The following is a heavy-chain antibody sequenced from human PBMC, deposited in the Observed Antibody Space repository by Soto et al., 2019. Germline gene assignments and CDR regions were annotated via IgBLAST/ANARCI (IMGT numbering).Heavy chain of an antibody. J-gene: IGHJ6*02. CDR1: GGSISSSSYY. D-gene: IGHD6-6*01. V-gene: IGHV4-39*01. CDR3: ASPVRYSSSPDGGMDV. Sequence: QLQLQESGPGLVKPSETLSLTCTVSGGSISSSSYYWGWIRQPPGKGLEWIGSIYYSGSTYYNPSLKSRVTISVDTSKNQFSLKLSSVTAADTAVYYCASPVRYSSSPDGGMDVWGQGTTVTVSS. CDR2: IYYSGST.